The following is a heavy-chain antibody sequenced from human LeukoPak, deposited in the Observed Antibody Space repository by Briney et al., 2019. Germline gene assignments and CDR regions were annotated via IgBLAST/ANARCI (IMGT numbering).Heavy chain of an antibody. CDR3: AKDRRMMSSQYGMDV. V-gene: IGHV3-30*18. CDR2: ISYDGNHE. J-gene: IGHJ6*02. Sequence: PGRSLRLSCTASGFTFWSYGIHWVRQAPGKGLEWVAVISYDGNHEVYADSVKGRFTVSRDNSLNTVYLQMNSLRTEDTAVFYCAKDRRMMSSQYGMDVWGQGTTVTVSS. CDR1: GFTFWSYG. D-gene: IGHD6-6*01.